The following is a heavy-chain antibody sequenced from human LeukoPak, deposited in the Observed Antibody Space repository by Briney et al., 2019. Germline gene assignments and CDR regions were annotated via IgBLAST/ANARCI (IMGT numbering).Heavy chain of an antibody. CDR2: IYSGGST. D-gene: IGHD3-3*01. Sequence: GGSLRLSCAASGFTVSSNYMSWVRQAPGKGLEWVSVIYSGGSTYYADSVKGRFTISRDNAKNSLYLQMNSLRAEDTAVYYCARAALYYDFWSGYYDYWGQGTLVTVSS. CDR3: ARAALYYDFWSGYYDY. V-gene: IGHV3-66*01. CDR1: GFTVSSNY. J-gene: IGHJ4*02.